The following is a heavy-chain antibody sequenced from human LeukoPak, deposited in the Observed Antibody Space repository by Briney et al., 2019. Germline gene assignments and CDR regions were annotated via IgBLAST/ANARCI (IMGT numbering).Heavy chain of an antibody. V-gene: IGHV3-30*02. CDR3: AKDLIAARPGYYYYYMDV. J-gene: IGHJ6*03. CDR2: IRYDGSNK. CDR1: GFTFSSYG. D-gene: IGHD6-6*01. Sequence: PGGSLRLSCAASGFTFSSYGMHWVRQAPGKGLEWVAFIRYDGSNKYYADSVKGRFTISRDNSKNTLYLQMNSLRAEDTAVYYCAKDLIAARPGYYYYYMDVWGKGTTVTVSS.